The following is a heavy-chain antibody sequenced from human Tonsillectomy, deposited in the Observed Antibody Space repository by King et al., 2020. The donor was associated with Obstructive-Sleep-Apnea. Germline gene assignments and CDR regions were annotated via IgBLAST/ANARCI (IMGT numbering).Heavy chain of an antibody. Sequence: VQLVESGGGLVQPGGSLRLSCAASGFTFSSYWMNWVRQAPGKVLEWVANIKQDGSEKYYVDSVKGRFTISRDNAANSMYLQMNSLRAEDTAVYYCARDRGWSPWDYWGQGTLVTVSS. CDR3: ARDRGWSPWDY. J-gene: IGHJ4*02. V-gene: IGHV3-7*03. CDR1: GFTFSSYW. CDR2: IKQDGSEK. D-gene: IGHD6-19*01.